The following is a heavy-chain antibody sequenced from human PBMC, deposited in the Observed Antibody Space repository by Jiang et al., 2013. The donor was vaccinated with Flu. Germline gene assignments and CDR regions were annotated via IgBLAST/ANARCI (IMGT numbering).Heavy chain of an antibody. D-gene: IGHD4-17*01. CDR2: IKQDGSEK. V-gene: IGHV3-7*03. Sequence: GLVQTGGSLRLSCEVSGFTFSSYWMSWVRQAPGKGLEWVANIKQDGSEKYYVDSVKGRFTISRDNAKNSVFLQMNALRADDTSVYYCARGLGMTSVTTALGYWGQGTPVTVSS. J-gene: IGHJ4*02. CDR1: GFTFSSYW. CDR3: ARGLGMTSVTTALGY.